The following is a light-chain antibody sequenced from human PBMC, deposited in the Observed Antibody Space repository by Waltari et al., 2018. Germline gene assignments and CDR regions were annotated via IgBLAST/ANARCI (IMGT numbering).Light chain of an antibody. CDR3: QHYNSHSPFP. CDR1: QSISRW. Sequence: DIQLTQSTSTLSAYGGASVTITFRASQSISRWFAWYQQKPGKAPKLLIQTASSLESVVPSRFSGTGSGTEFTLTISNLQRDDFATYYCQHYNSHSPFPFGQGTKLEIK. V-gene: IGKV1-5*03. J-gene: IGKJ2*01. CDR2: TAS.